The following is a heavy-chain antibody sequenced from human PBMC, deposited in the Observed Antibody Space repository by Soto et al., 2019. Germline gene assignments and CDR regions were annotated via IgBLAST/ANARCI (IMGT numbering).Heavy chain of an antibody. V-gene: IGHV3-21*01. J-gene: IGHJ3*02. CDR2: ITSASDYI. CDR1: GFMFTRST. Sequence: GSLRLSCVASGFMFTRSTMNWVRQAPGKGLEWVSSITSASDYIFYADSVKGRFTISRDNAKNSLYLQMNSLRAEDTAVYYCARVGTGSSTPLDIWGQGTMVTVSS. CDR3: ARVGTGSSTPLDI. D-gene: IGHD3-9*01.